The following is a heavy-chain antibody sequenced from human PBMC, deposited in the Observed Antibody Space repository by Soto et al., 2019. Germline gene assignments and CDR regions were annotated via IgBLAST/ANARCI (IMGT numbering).Heavy chain of an antibody. CDR3: ATSPTCPIAHSLDP. J-gene: IGHJ5*02. CDR2: VIPLFGTA. Sequence: QVQLVQSGAEVKKPGSSVKVSCKASGGTFSSYAISWVRQAPGQGLEWMGGVIPLFGTANYAQKLQGRVTITGDESTSTAHMEMSRLRPEDTAVYYCATSPTCPIAHSLDPKGQRNLITVT. CDR1: GGTFSSYA. V-gene: IGHV1-69*01. D-gene: IGHD5-18*01.